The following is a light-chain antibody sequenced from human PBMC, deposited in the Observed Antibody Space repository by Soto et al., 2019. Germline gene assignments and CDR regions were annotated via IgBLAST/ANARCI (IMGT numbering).Light chain of an antibody. J-gene: IGKJ1*01. Sequence: IQMTQSPSSLSASVGDRVAITCRASQVIGNDLAWYQQKPGKAPRLLIFAASNLQSGVPSRFSGSGSGTDFTLTISRLQPEDFATYYCLQFYNFSWTFGQGTKVDI. V-gene: IGKV1-6*01. CDR1: QVIGND. CDR2: AAS. CDR3: LQFYNFSWT.